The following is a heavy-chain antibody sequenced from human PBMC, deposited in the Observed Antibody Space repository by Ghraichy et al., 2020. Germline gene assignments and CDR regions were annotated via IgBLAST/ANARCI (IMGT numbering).Heavy chain of an antibody. D-gene: IGHD3-10*01. CDR1: GFTVSSNY. V-gene: IGHV3-53*01. Sequence: LSLTCAASGFTVSSNYMSWVRQAPGKGLEWVSVIYSGGNTYYADSVKGRFTISRDNSKNTLYLQMNTLRAEDTAVYYCARDPQGTLNWHFDLWGRGTLVTVSP. CDR3: ARDPQGTLNWHFDL. CDR2: IYSGGNT. J-gene: IGHJ2*01.